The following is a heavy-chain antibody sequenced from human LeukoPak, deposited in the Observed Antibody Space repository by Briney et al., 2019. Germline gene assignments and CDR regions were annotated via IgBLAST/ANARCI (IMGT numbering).Heavy chain of an antibody. CDR3: ARDWEDIVVVPAAIGV. CDR1: GFTFSSYS. J-gene: IGHJ3*01. Sequence: PGGSLRLSCAASGFTFSSYSMNWVRQAPGKGLEWVANIKQDGSEKYYVDSVKGRFTISRDNAKNSLYLQMNSLRAEDTAVYYCARDWEDIVVVPAAIGVWGQGTMVTVSS. D-gene: IGHD2-2*02. V-gene: IGHV3-7*01. CDR2: IKQDGSEK.